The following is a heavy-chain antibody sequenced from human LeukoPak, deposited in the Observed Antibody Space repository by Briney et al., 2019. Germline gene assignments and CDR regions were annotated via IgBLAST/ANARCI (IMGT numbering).Heavy chain of an antibody. CDR3: AILPSIAVAGIVAFDY. Sequence: SETLSLTCTVSGGSISSSSYYWGWIRQPPGKGLEWIGSIYYSGSTYYNPSLKSRVTISVDPSKHQFSLKLSSVTAADTAVYFCAILPSIAVAGIVAFDYWGQGTLVTVSS. D-gene: IGHD6-19*01. CDR2: IYYSGST. V-gene: IGHV4-39*01. J-gene: IGHJ4*02. CDR1: GGSISSSSYY.